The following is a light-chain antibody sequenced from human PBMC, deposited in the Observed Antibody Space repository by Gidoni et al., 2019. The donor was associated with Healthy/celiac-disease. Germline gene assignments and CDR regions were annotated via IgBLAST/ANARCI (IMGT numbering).Light chain of an antibody. Sequence: EIVLTQSPGTLSLSPGERATLSCRASQSVSSSYLAWYQQKPGQAPRLLIYGASSRATGIPDRFSGSGSGTDFTLTICSRLEPEDFAVYYCQQYGSSPPYTFGQGTNLEIK. CDR3: QQYGSSPPYT. CDR1: QSVSSSY. CDR2: GAS. V-gene: IGKV3-20*01. J-gene: IGKJ2*01.